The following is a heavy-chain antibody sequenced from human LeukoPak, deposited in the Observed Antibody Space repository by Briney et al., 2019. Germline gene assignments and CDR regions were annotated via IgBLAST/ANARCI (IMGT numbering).Heavy chain of an antibody. CDR3: ARGPMITFGGVIVPEGYYFDY. CDR1: GGSISSSSYY. D-gene: IGHD3-16*02. Sequence: SETLSLTCTVSGGSISSSSYYWGWIRQPPGKGLEWIGSIYYSGSTYYNPSLKSRVTISVDTSKNQFSLKLSSVTAADTAVYYCARGPMITFGGVIVPEGYYFDYWGQGTLVTVSS. V-gene: IGHV4-39*07. CDR2: IYYSGST. J-gene: IGHJ4*02.